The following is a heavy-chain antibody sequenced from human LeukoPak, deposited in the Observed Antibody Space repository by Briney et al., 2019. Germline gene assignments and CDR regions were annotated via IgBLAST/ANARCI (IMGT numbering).Heavy chain of an antibody. D-gene: IGHD4-17*01. CDR1: GFTFSSYS. CDR2: ISSSSSYI. CDR3: ARRHYDYGDYGIDY. J-gene: IGHJ4*02. Sequence: GGSLRLSCAASGFTFSSYSMNWVRQAPGKGLEWVSSISSSSSYIYYADSVKGRFTIPRDNAKNSLYLQMNSLRAEDTAVYYCARRHYDYGDYGIDYWGQGTLVTVSS. V-gene: IGHV3-21*01.